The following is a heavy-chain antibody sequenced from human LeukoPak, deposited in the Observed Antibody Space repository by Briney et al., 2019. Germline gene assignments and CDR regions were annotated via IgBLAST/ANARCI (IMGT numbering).Heavy chain of an antibody. Sequence: GGSLRLSCAASGFTFSSYSMNWVRQAPGKGLEWVSSISSSSSYMYYADSVKGRFTISRDNSKNTLYLQMNSLRAEDTDVFYCAKDRDDYVWGSYLGAFDIWGQGTMVTVSS. CDR2: ISSSSSYM. D-gene: IGHD3-16*01. CDR1: GFTFSSYS. V-gene: IGHV3-21*04. CDR3: AKDRDDYVWGSYLGAFDI. J-gene: IGHJ3*02.